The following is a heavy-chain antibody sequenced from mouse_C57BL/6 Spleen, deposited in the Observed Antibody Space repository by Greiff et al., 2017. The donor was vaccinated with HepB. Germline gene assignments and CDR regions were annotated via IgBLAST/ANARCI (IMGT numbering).Heavy chain of an antibody. D-gene: IGHD1-1*01. V-gene: IGHV14-1*01. Sequence: VQLQQPGAELVRPGASVKLSCTASGFNIKDYYMHWVKQRPEQGLEWIGRIDPEDGDTEYAPKFQGKATMTADTSSNTAYLQLSSLTSEDTAVYYCSYGSSYDWYFDVWGTGTTVTVSS. J-gene: IGHJ1*03. CDR1: GFNIKDYY. CDR3: SYGSSYDWYFDV. CDR2: IDPEDGDT.